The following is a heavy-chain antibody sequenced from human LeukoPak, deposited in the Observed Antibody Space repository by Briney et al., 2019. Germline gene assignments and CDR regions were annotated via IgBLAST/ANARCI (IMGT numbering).Heavy chain of an antibody. V-gene: IGHV4-59*01. D-gene: IGHD6-13*01. CDR3: ARVIAAADKTVDY. CDR1: GGSISSYY. CDR2: IYYSGSN. Sequence: PSETLSLTCTVSGGSISSYYWSWIRQPPGKGLEWIGYIYYSGSNNYNPSLKSRVPIPLDTPQNQFSMKLSSVTGADTAVYYCARVIAAADKTVDYWGQGTLVTVSS. J-gene: IGHJ4*02.